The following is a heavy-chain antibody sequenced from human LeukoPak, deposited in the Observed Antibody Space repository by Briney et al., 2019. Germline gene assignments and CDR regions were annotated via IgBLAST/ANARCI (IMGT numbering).Heavy chain of an antibody. J-gene: IGHJ4*02. Sequence: GGSMRLSCAASGFTFSNFWLHWVRQAPGKGLEWVSRITSDGSNINYADSVQGRFTISRDNAKNTLYLQMNSLRAEDTAVYYCARGGHSSFDYWGQGALVTVSS. D-gene: IGHD3-16*01. CDR3: ARGGHSSFDY. V-gene: IGHV3-74*01. CDR2: ITSDGSNI. CDR1: GFTFSNFW.